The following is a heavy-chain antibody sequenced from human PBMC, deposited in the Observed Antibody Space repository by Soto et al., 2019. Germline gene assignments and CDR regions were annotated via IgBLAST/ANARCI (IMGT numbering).Heavy chain of an antibody. CDR1: GDSVSSNSAA. J-gene: IGHJ4*02. V-gene: IGHV6-1*01. CDR2: TYYRSKWYN. D-gene: IGHD6-13*01. Sequence: PSQTLSLTCAISGDSVSSNSAAWNWIRQSPSRGLEWLGRTYYRSKWYNDYAVSVKSRITINPDTSKNQFSLQLNSVTPEDTAVYYCARARYSSYERKMPDFDYWGQGTLVTVSS. CDR3: ARARYSSYERKMPDFDY.